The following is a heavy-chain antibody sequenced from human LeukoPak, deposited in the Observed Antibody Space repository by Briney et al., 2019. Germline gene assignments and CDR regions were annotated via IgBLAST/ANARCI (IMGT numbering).Heavy chain of an antibody. CDR1: GYTFTSYA. V-gene: IGHV1-18*01. Sequence: GASVKVSCKASGYTFTSYAMNWVRQAPGQGLEWMGWISAYNGNTNYAQKLQGRVTMTTDTSTSTAYMELRSLRSDDTAVYYCAREIVGAQPIDYWGQGTLVTVSS. D-gene: IGHD1-26*01. CDR2: ISAYNGNT. CDR3: AREIVGAQPIDY. J-gene: IGHJ4*02.